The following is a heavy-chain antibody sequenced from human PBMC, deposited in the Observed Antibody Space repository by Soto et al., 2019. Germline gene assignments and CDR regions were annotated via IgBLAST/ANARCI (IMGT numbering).Heavy chain of an antibody. CDR3: ARENHFDAFDI. CDR1: GFTFSSYS. CDR2: ISSSSSYI. Sequence: GGSLRLSCAASGFTFSSYSMNWVRQAPGKGLEWVSSISSSSSYIYYADSVKGRFTISRDNAKNSLYLQMNSLIAEDTVVYYCARENHFDAFDIWGQGTMVTVSS. V-gene: IGHV3-21*01. J-gene: IGHJ3*02.